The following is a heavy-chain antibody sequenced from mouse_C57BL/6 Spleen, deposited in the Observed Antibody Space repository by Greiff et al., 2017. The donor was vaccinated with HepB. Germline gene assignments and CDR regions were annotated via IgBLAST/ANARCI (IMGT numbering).Heavy chain of an antibody. CDR1: GYAFSSSW. J-gene: IGHJ2*01. CDR2: IYPGDGDT. D-gene: IGHD2-5*01. V-gene: IGHV1-82*01. Sequence: VQLQQSGPELVKPGASVKISCKASGYAFSSSWMNWVKQSPGKGLEWIGRIYPGDGDTNYNGKFKGKATLTADKSSSTAYMQLSSLTSEDSAVYFCARERVTTNFDYWGQGTTLTVSS. CDR3: ARERVTTNFDY.